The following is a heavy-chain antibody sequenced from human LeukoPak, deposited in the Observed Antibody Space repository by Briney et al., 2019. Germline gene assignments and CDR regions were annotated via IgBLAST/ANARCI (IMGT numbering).Heavy chain of an antibody. J-gene: IGHJ4*02. CDR2: ISYDGSNK. CDR1: GFTFSSYA. Sequence: GRSLRLSCAASGFTFSSYAMHWVRQAPGKGLEWVAVISYDGSNKYYADSVKGRFTISRDNSKNTLYLQVNSLRPEDTAVYSCAKETQGGGGFDYWGQGTLVTVSS. D-gene: IGHD3-16*01. V-gene: IGHV3-30-3*01. CDR3: AKETQGGGGFDY.